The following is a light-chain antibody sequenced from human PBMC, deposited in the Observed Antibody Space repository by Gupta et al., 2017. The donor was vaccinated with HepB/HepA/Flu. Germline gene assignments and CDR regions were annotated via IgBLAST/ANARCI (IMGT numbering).Light chain of an antibody. V-gene: IGKV1-5*03. J-gene: IGKJ1*01. CDR2: RAS. CDR1: QSISSW. CDR3: QQYNGDSET. Sequence: DIHMIPSHSTLSASVGDRVSITCRASQSISSWLAWFQQKPGQAPKLLIQRASILESGVPSRFSGSGSGTEFTLTISSLQPDDFATYYCQQYNGDSETFGQGTKVEIK.